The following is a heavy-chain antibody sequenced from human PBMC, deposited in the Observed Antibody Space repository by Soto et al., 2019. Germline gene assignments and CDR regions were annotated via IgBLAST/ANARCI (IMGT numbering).Heavy chain of an antibody. J-gene: IGHJ3*02. CDR3: ATERSGGSGPDAFDI. CDR1: GGSISSGGYY. V-gene: IGHV4-31*03. Sequence: QVQLQESGPGLVKPSQTLSLTCTVSGGSISSGGYYWSWIRQHPGKGLEWIGYIYYSVRTYYNPSFKSRVTISVDTSKNLFSLKLSFVTAADTAVYYCATERSGGSGPDAFDIWGQGTMVTVSS. CDR2: IYYSVRT. D-gene: IGHD2-15*01.